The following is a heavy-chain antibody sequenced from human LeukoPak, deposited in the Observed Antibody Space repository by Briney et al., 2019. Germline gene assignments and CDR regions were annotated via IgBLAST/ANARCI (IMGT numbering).Heavy chain of an antibody. D-gene: IGHD3-22*01. Sequence: GASVKVSCKASGYTFTSYDIHWVRQATGQGLEWMGWMNPNSGNTGYAKKFQGRVTMTRDTSISTAYMELSSLRSEDTAVYYCARGIGSSGYSHWGQGTLVTVSS. J-gene: IGHJ4*02. CDR3: ARGIGSSGYSH. CDR2: MNPNSGNT. CDR1: GYTFTSYD. V-gene: IGHV1-8*01.